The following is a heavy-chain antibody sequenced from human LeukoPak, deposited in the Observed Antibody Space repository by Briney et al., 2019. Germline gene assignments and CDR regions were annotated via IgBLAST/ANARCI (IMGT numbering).Heavy chain of an antibody. CDR2: IRGSGGTT. Sequence: PGGCLRLSCAASGFTFSSYAMSWVRQTPGKGLEWVSAIRGSGGTTYYSDSVKGRFTISRDNSKNTLYLQMNSLRAEDTAVYYCANRGATSGWLDYFDYWGQGTLVSVSS. J-gene: IGHJ4*02. CDR1: GFTFSSYA. CDR3: ANRGATSGWLDYFDY. D-gene: IGHD6-19*01. V-gene: IGHV3-23*01.